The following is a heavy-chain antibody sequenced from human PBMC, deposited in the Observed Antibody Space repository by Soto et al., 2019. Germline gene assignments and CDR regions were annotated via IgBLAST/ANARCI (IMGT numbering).Heavy chain of an antibody. CDR1: GGSISSYY. V-gene: IGHV4-59*01. Sequence: SETLSLTCTVSGGSISSYYWSWIRQPPGKGLEWIGYIYYSGSTNYNPSLKSRVTISVDTSKNQFSLKLSSVTAADTAVYYCARHPNCSGGSCYFSGWWFDPWRQGTLVTVSS. J-gene: IGHJ5*02. CDR3: ARHPNCSGGSCYFSGWWFDP. D-gene: IGHD2-15*01. CDR2: IYYSGST.